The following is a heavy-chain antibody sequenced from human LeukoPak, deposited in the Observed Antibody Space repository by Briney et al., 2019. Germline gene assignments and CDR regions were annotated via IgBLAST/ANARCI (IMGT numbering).Heavy chain of an antibody. J-gene: IGHJ4*02. CDR3: AKQIVGSTHDY. D-gene: IGHD1-26*01. V-gene: IGHV3-48*03. CDR1: GFTFSSYE. CDR2: ISSSGSTI. Sequence: GGSLRLSCAASGFTFSSYEMNWVRQAPGKGLEWVSYISSSGSTIYYADSVKGRFTISRDNAKNSLYLQMNSLRAEDTAIYYCAKQIVGSTHDYWGQGTLVTVSS.